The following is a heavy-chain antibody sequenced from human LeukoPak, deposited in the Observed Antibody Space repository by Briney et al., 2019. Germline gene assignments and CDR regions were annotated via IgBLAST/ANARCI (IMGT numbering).Heavy chain of an antibody. V-gene: IGHV3-33*01. J-gene: IGHJ4*02. CDR1: GFTFSSCG. CDR3: ARDSAAYYFDY. Sequence: PGGSLRLSCAASGFTFSSCGMHWVRQAPGKGLEWVAVIWYDGSNKYYADSVKGRFTISRDNSKNTLYLQMNSLRAEDTAVYYCARDSAAYYFDYWGQGTLVTVSS. CDR2: IWYDGSNK. D-gene: IGHD6-25*01.